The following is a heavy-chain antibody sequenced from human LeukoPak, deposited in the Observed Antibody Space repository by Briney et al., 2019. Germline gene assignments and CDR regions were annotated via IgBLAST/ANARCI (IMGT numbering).Heavy chain of an antibody. J-gene: IGHJ4*02. Sequence: GGSLRLSCAASGFTFSSYWMHWVRQVPGKGLVWVSRVDTDGSSTRYADSVKGRFTISRDNAKNSLYLQMNSLRAEDTAVYYCARVLMSTLTTLDYWGQGTLVTVSS. CDR2: VDTDGSST. D-gene: IGHD4-17*01. CDR3: ARVLMSTLTTLDY. V-gene: IGHV3-74*01. CDR1: GFTFSSYW.